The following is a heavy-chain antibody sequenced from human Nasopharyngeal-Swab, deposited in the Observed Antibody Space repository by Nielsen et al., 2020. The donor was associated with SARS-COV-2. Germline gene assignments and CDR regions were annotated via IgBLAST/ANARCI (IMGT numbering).Heavy chain of an antibody. V-gene: IGHV4-30-4*01. CDR2: IGNSGTT. J-gene: IGHJ4*02. D-gene: IGHD3-9*01. CDR3: ARLGRYYDTLSGYARHFDY. Sequence: WIRQPPGKGLEWIGYIGNSGTTDHNPSLESRVTISVDTSKNQFSLKVNSVTAADTAVYYCARLGRYYDTLSGYARHFDYWGQGILVTVSS.